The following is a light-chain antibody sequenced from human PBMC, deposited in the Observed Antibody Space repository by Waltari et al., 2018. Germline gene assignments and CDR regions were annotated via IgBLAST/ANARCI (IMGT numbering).Light chain of an antibody. CDR1: SSDVGNFNL. CDR2: EAT. J-gene: IGLJ3*02. V-gene: IGLV2-23*01. CDR3: CSYAGSSSPRL. Sequence: QSALTQPASVSGSPGQSITISCIGSSSDVGNFNLVSWYQLHPGKAPKLLIYEATKRPSGISNRFSGSKSGNTASLTISGLQAEDEADYYCCSYAGSSSPRLFGGGTKLSVL.